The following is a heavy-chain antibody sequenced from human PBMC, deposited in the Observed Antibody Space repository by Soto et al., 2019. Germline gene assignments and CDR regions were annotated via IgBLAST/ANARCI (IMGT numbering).Heavy chain of an antibody. CDR2: IYDTGISGYTPST. V-gene: IGHV4-59*01. CDR3: ARGEDAFFYYGLDV. Sequence: ASETLSLTCTVSGGSITSSYWSWIRRPPGKGLEWIAYIYDTGISGYTPSTSYNPSLKRRVTMSVDTSKSQFSLKLTSVTAADPAVYYCARGEDAFFYYGLDVWGQGITVTVSS. CDR1: GGSITSSY. J-gene: IGHJ6*01.